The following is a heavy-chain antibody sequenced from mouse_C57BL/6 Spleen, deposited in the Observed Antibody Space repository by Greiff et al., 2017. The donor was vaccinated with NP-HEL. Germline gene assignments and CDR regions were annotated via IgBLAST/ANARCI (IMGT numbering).Heavy chain of an antibody. CDR3: ARDDGHDWFAY. CDR2: ISYDGSN. J-gene: IGHJ3*01. Sequence: DVKLQESGPGLVKPSQSLSLTCSVTGYSITSGYYWNWIRQFPGNKLEWMGYISYDGSNNYNPSLKNRISITRDTSKNQFFLKLKSVTTEDTATYYCARDDGHDWFAYWGQGTLVTVSA. V-gene: IGHV3-6*01. CDR1: GYSITSGYY. D-gene: IGHD2-2*01.